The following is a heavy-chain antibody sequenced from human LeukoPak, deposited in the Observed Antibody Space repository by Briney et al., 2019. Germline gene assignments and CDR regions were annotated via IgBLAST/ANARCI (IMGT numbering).Heavy chain of an antibody. CDR2: IYPGNSVT. D-gene: IGHD3-10*01. CDR3: ARRSDNWFDP. Sequence: GESLKISCKGSGYYFTNYWIGWVRQMPGKGLEWMGIIYPGNSVTTYSPSFQGQVTISADKSISTPYLQWRRLKASDTAMYYCARRSDNWFDPWGQGTLVTVSS. CDR1: GYYFTNYW. J-gene: IGHJ5*02. V-gene: IGHV5-51*01.